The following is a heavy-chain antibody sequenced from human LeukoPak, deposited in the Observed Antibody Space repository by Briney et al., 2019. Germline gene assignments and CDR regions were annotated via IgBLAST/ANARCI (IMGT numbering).Heavy chain of an antibody. D-gene: IGHD3-10*02. CDR1: GFTFSSYG. CDR3: AKASRYLGSGSYYRDAFDI. J-gene: IGHJ3*02. Sequence: GRTLRLSCAASGFTFSSYGMHWVPQAPGKGLEWVAVISFDGSNKYYADSVKGRFTVSRDNSKNTLYLQMNSLRAEDTAVYYCAKASRYLGSGSYYRDAFDIWGQGTMVTVSS. V-gene: IGHV3-30*18. CDR2: ISFDGSNK.